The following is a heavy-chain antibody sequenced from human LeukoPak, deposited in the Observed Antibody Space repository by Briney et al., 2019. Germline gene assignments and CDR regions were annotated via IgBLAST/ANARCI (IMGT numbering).Heavy chain of an antibody. CDR1: GYTFTGYY. J-gene: IGHJ6*03. CDR3: ARANRYYYMDV. V-gene: IGHV1-2*02. Sequence: ASVKVSCKASGYTFTGYYMHWVRQAPGQGLEWTGWINPNSGSTNYAQKFQGRVTMTRDTSISTAYMELSRLRSDDTAVYYCARANRYYYMDVWGKGTTVTVSS. CDR2: INPNSGST.